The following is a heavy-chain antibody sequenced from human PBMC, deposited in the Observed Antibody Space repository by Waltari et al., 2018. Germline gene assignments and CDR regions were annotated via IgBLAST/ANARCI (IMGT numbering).Heavy chain of an antibody. Sequence: QLQLQESGPGLVKPSETLSLTCTVSGGSISSSSYYWGWIRQPPGKGLEWIGSIYYSGSTYYNPSLKSRVNIAVDTSKNQFSLKLSSGTAADTAVYDCARHNGRDGYNFDYWGQGTLVTVSS. V-gene: IGHV4-39*01. J-gene: IGHJ4*02. CDR1: GGSISSSSYY. D-gene: IGHD2-8*01. CDR3: ARHNGRDGYNFDY. CDR2: IYYSGST.